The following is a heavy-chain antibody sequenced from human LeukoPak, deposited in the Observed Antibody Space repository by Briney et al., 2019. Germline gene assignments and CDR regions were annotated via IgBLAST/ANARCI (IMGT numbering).Heavy chain of an antibody. V-gene: IGHV3-74*01. CDR1: GFTFSNYW. CDR3: AKLFESGTYNNFFHF. D-gene: IGHD3-10*01. Sequence: GGSLRLSCAASGFTFSNYWMHWVRQAPGKGLVWLSRINDDGSSTHDADSVQGRFTISRDNFKNTLYLQMNSLRPEGTAIYYCAKLFESGTYNNFFHFWGQGTLVTVSS. J-gene: IGHJ4*02. CDR2: INDDGSST.